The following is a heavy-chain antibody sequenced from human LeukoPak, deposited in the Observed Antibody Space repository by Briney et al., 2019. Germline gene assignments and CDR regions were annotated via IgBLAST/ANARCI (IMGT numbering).Heavy chain of an antibody. V-gene: IGHV3-48*03. CDR2: ISSSGSTI. CDR3: ASDGDLDYYDSSGYYQKCWFDP. Sequence: GGSLRLSCAASGFTFSSYEMNWVRQAPGKGLEWVSYISSSGSTIYYADSVKGRFTISRDNAKNSLYLQMNSLRAEDTAVYYCASDGDLDYYDSSGYYQKCWFDPWGQGTLVTVSS. J-gene: IGHJ5*02. CDR1: GFTFSSYE. D-gene: IGHD3-22*01.